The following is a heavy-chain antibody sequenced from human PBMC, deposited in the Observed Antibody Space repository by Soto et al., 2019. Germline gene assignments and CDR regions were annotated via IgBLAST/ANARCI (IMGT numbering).Heavy chain of an antibody. CDR3: AKDPRVDEFWSGYYARYYYYYMDV. Sequence: QVQLVESGGGVVQPGRSLRLSCAASGFTFSSYGMHWVRQAPGKGLEWVAVISYDGSNKYYADSVKGRFTISRDNSKNTLYLQMNRLRAEDTAVYYCAKDPRVDEFWSGYYARYYYYYMDVWGKGTTVTVSS. D-gene: IGHD3-3*01. J-gene: IGHJ6*03. V-gene: IGHV3-30*18. CDR1: GFTFSSYG. CDR2: ISYDGSNK.